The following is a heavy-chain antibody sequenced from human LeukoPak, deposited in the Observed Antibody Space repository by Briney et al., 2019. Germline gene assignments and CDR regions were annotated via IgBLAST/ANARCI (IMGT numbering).Heavy chain of an antibody. Sequence: SETLSLTCTVSGGSISSGSYYWSWIRQPAGKGLEWIGRIYTSGSANYNPSLKSRVTISVDTSKNQFSLKLSSVTAADTAVYYCARGTDSSGYYSVAFDIWGQGTMVTVSS. J-gene: IGHJ3*02. D-gene: IGHD3-22*01. V-gene: IGHV4-61*02. CDR2: IYTSGSA. CDR1: GGSISSGSYY. CDR3: ARGTDSSGYYSVAFDI.